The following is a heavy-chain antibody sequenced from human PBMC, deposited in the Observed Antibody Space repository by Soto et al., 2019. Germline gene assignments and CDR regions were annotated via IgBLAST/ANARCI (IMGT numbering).Heavy chain of an antibody. CDR1: GGSISSSSYY. CDR3: ARLLGIVANHFDY. V-gene: IGHV4-39*01. D-gene: IGHD5-12*01. J-gene: IGHJ4*02. Sequence: SETLSLTCTVSGGSISSSSYYWGWIRQPPGKGLEWIGSIYYSGSTYYNPSLKSRVTISVDTSKNQFSLKLSSVTAADTAVYYCARLLGIVANHFDYWGQGTLVTVSS. CDR2: IYYSGST.